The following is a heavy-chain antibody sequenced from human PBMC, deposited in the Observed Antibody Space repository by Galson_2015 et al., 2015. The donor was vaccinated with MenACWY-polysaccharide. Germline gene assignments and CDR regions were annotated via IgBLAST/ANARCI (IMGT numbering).Heavy chain of an antibody. CDR1: GFTFSSYA. CDR3: AKAFPVQKATVLSDY. Sequence: SLRLSCAISGFTFSSYAMNWVRQVPGKGLEWVSCISGSGADTYYADAVKGRFTISRDNSKNTLYLQMNSLRAEDTAVYYCAKAFPVQKATVLSDYGGQGALVPVSP. J-gene: IGHJ4*02. CDR2: ISGSGADT. V-gene: IGHV3-23*01. D-gene: IGHD5-24*01.